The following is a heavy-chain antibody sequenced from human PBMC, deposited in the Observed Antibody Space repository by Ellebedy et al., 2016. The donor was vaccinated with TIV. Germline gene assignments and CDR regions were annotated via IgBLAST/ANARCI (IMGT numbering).Heavy chain of an antibody. J-gene: IGHJ5*02. D-gene: IGHD3-9*01. Sequence: AASVKVSCKASGGAFSNLAISWARQAPGQGLEWMGGIIPFLSSTDYAQKFQGWVSVTADESTSTVYLELRGLRPEDTAMYYCASSLTGFSYNWFDTWGQGTLVTVSP. CDR1: GGAFSNLA. V-gene: IGHV1-69*13. CDR2: IIPFLSST. CDR3: ASSLTGFSYNWFDT.